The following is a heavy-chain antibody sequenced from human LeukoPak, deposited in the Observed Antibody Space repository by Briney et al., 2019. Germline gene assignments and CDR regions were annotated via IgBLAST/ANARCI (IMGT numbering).Heavy chain of an antibody. CDR2: MYFSGST. CDR1: GGSMSSSSYE. J-gene: IGHJ5*02. Sequence: SQTLSPTCTVAGGSMSSSSYEWGWIRQPPGNGLEWLGSMYFSGSTYYNSSLKSRVTISVDTSKNLFSLTLSYVTAAETAVYYCARQFFCSGYRPIGWFDPWGQGTMVTVSS. CDR3: ARQFFCSGYRPIGWFDP. V-gene: IGHV4-39*01. D-gene: IGHD3-3*01.